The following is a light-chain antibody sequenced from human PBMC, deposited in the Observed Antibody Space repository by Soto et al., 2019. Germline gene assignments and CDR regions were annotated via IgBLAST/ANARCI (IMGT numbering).Light chain of an antibody. CDR3: CSYAGSYTLV. J-gene: IGLJ2*01. Sequence: QSALTQPRSVSGSPGQSVTISCTGTSSDVGGYNYVSWYQQHPGKAPKLMIYDVSKRPSGVPDRFSGSKSGNXASXTISGLXAEDEADYYCCSYAGSYTLVFGGGTKLTVL. V-gene: IGLV2-11*01. CDR1: SSDVGGYNY. CDR2: DVS.